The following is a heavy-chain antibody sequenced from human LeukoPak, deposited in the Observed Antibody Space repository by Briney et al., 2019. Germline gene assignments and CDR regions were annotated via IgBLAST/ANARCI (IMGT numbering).Heavy chain of an antibody. CDR1: GYSFTSYW. CDR3: ARRNYYYDGSGYYPFDY. D-gene: IGHD3-22*01. V-gene: IGHV5-51*01. CDR2: IYTGDSDT. J-gene: IGHJ4*02. Sequence: GESLKISCQGSGYSFTSYWSGWVRQMPGKGLEWMGIIYTGDSDTSYSPSFQGQVTIPADKSITTAYLQWSSLKASDTAMYYCARRNYYYDGSGYYPFDYWGQGTLVTVSS.